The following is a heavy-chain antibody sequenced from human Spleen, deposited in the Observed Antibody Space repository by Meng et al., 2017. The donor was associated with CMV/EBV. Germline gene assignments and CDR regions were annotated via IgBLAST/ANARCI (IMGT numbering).Heavy chain of an antibody. V-gene: IGHV3-49*04. Sequence: GGSLRLSCTGSGFSFGDYVVSWVRQAPGKGLEWVGFIRSRPYNGTTEYAASVKGRFTFSRDDSKSIVYLQMNSLKTEDTAVYYCTRVRPKDSGSYYDLAPYYFDYWGRGTLVTVSS. CDR1: GFSFGDYV. D-gene: IGHD3-10*01. J-gene: IGHJ4*02. CDR2: IRSRPYNGTT. CDR3: TRVRPKDSGSYYDLAPYYFDY.